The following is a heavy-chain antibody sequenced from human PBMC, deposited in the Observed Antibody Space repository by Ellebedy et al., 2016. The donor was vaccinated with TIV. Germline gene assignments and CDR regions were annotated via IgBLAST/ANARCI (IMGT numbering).Heavy chain of an antibody. Sequence: AASVKVSCKTSGYTFTAYCLHWVRQAPGQGLEWVGWICPYSGGTNYAQKFQGRVTMTRDTSIYTAYMELSGLRSDDTAVYYCAREGLGGLAYWGQGTLVTVSS. CDR3: AREGLGGLAY. J-gene: IGHJ4*02. CDR1: GYTFTAYC. V-gene: IGHV1-2*02. D-gene: IGHD5/OR15-5a*01. CDR2: ICPYSGGT.